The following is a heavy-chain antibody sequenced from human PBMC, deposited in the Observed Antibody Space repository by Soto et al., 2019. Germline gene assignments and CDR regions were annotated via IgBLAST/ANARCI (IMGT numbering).Heavy chain of an antibody. CDR2: ISWKSASI. J-gene: IGHJ6*02. CDR1: GFTFDDYA. D-gene: IGHD2-8*02. V-gene: IGHV3-9*01. CDR3: AKSTGGTANGMDV. Sequence: EVQLVESGGGLVQPGRSLRLSCVASGFTFDDYAMFWVRQAPGKGLEWVSGISWKSASIGYADSVKGRFTISRDNAKNSLYLQMNSLRAEDTALYYCAKSTGGTANGMDVWGQGNTVTVSS.